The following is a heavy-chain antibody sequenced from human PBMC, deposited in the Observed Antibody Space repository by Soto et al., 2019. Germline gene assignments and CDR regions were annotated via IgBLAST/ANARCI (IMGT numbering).Heavy chain of an antibody. CDR3: ARDRNCSGGSCYGIRYYYYGMDV. V-gene: IGHV4-31*03. Sequence: QVQLQESGPGLVKPSQTLSLTCTVSGGSISSGGYYWSWIRQHPGKGLEWIGYIYDSGSTYYNPSLKSRVTISVDTSKNQFSLKLSSVTAADTAVYYCARDRNCSGGSCYGIRYYYYGMDVWGQGTTVTVSS. J-gene: IGHJ6*02. CDR2: IYDSGST. D-gene: IGHD2-15*01. CDR1: GGSISSGGYY.